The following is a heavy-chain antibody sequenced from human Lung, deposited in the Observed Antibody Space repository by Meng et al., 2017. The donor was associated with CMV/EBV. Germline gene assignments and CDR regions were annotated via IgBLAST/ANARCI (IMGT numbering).Heavy chain of an antibody. V-gene: IGHV3-74*01. Sequence: GEXXKISCVASGFTFSSYCMHWVRQAPGKGLVWVSRIKGDGSSSAYADSVRGRFTISRDNAKNTLYLQMNSLRADDTAVYYCARENYRQYYYYGMDVWRQGTTVTVSS. CDR3: ARENYRQYYYYGMDV. J-gene: IGHJ6*02. D-gene: IGHD1-7*01. CDR1: GFTFSSYC. CDR2: IKGDGSSS.